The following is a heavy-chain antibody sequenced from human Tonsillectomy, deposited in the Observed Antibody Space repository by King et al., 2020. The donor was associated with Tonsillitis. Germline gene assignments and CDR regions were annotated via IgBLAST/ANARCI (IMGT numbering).Heavy chain of an antibody. CDR2: IRSKTDGGTT. CDR1: GFTFSNTW. Sequence: VQLVESGGNLVKPGGSLRLSCAASGFTFSNTWMSWVRQAPGKGLEWVGRIRSKTDGGTTDYAAPVEGRFTISRDDSKNTLYLQMNSVKTEDAAVYYGTPGIAAAGTADYWGQGTLVTVSS. J-gene: IGHJ4*02. D-gene: IGHD6-13*01. V-gene: IGHV3-15*01. CDR3: TPGIAAAGTADY.